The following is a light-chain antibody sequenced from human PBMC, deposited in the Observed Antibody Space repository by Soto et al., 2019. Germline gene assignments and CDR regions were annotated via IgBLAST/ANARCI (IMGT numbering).Light chain of an antibody. CDR3: QQHGSLHRT. J-gene: IGKJ1*01. CDR2: SIS. Sequence: EIVLTPSPGTLSVSPGERVTLSCRASQYINKNYLSWYQQKPGQAPRLLIYSISTRATGIPDRFSGSGSGTDFTLTISRLEPEDFAVYYCQQHGSLHRTFGQGTKVEIK. CDR1: QYINKNY. V-gene: IGKV3-20*01.